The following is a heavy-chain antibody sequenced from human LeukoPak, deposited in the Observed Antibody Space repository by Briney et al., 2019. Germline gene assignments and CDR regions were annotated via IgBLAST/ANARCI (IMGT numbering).Heavy chain of an antibody. CDR2: IYYSGST. CDR3: ARGGLGSGWYNY. V-gene: IGHV4-61*08. J-gene: IGHJ4*02. Sequence: SETLSLTCTVSGGSISSGGYYWSWIRQPPGKGLEWIGYIYYSGSTNYNPSLKSRVTISVDTSKNQFSLKLSSVTAADTAVYYCARGGLGSGWYNYWGQGTLVTVSS. D-gene: IGHD6-19*01. CDR1: GGSISSGGYY.